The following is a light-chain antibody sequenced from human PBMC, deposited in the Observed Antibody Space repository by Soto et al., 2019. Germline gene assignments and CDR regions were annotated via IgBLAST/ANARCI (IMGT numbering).Light chain of an antibody. J-gene: IGKJ1*01. CDR3: QQYNNWRRT. CDR2: GAS. CDR1: RSVSSN. V-gene: IGKV3-15*01. Sequence: EIVMTQSPATLSVSPGERATLSCRASRSVSSNLAWYQQKPGQAPNLLIYGASTRTSGIPARFSGSGSGTAFTLTISRLQSEVFAVYYCQQYNNWRRTCGQGTKVEIK.